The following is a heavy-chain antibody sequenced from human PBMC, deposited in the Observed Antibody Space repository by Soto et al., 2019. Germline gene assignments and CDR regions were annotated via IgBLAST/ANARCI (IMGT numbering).Heavy chain of an antibody. D-gene: IGHD2-15*01. CDR2: ISGSGGST. V-gene: IGHV3-23*01. J-gene: IGHJ4*02. Sequence: PGGSLRLSCAASGFTFSSYAMSWVRQAPGKGLEWVSAISGSGGSTYYADSVKGRFTISRDNSKNTLYLQMNSLRAEDTVVYYCAKGSRTRGYCSGGSCAGYFDYWGQGTLVTVSS. CDR1: GFTFSSYA. CDR3: AKGSRTRGYCSGGSCAGYFDY.